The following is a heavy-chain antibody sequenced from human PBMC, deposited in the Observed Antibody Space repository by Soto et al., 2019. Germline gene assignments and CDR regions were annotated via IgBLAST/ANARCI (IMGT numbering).Heavy chain of an antibody. D-gene: IGHD1-7*01. CDR2: INTNSGGT. CDR3: ARNLNWNYFKINWFDP. Sequence: QVQLVQSGAEVKKPGASVKVSCKASGYTFTGYYMHWVRQAPGQGLEWMGWINTNSGGTNYAQKFQGRVSMTRDTSISTAYMELSRLRSDDTAVYYCARNLNWNYFKINWFDPWGQGTLVTVSS. V-gene: IGHV1-2*02. CDR1: GYTFTGYY. J-gene: IGHJ5*02.